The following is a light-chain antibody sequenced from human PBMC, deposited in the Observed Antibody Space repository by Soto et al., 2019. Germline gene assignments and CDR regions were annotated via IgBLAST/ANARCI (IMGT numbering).Light chain of an antibody. V-gene: IGKV3-11*01. Sequence: EIVLTQSPATLSLSPGEKATLSCRASQSVSTYLAWYQQKPGQALRLLIYDASNRATGIPARFSGSGSGTDFTLTISRLEPEDFAVYYCQQCGSSPETFGQGTKVDIK. J-gene: IGKJ1*01. CDR3: QQCGSSPET. CDR2: DAS. CDR1: QSVSTY.